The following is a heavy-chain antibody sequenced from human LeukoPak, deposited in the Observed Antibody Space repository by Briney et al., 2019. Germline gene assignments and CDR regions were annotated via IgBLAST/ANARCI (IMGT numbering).Heavy chain of an antibody. J-gene: IGHJ4*02. V-gene: IGHV1-2*06. D-gene: IGHD3-10*01. CDR3: ARLHYYGSGVDY. Sequence: GASVKVSCKASGYTFTGYYMHWLRQAPGQGLEWMGRINPNSGGTNYAQKFQGRVTMTRDTSISTAYMELSRLRSDDTAVYYCARLHYYGSGVDYWGQGTLVTVSS. CDR1: GYTFTGYY. CDR2: INPNSGGT.